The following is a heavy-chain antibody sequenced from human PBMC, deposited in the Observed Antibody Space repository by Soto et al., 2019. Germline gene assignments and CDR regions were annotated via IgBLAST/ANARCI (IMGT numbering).Heavy chain of an antibody. D-gene: IGHD6-13*01. J-gene: IGHJ1*01. CDR1: GGSFSDYY. V-gene: IGHV4-34*01. CDR3: ARGSNIAAAGTLQH. Sequence: PSETLSLTCAVYGGSFSDYYWSWIRQPPGKGLEWIGEINHSGSTNYNPSLKSRVTISVDTSKNQFSLKLSSVTAADTAVYYCARGSNIAAAGTLQHWGQGTLVTVSS. CDR2: INHSGST.